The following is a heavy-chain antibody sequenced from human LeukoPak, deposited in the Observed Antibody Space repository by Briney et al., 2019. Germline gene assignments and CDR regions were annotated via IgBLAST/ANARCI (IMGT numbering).Heavy chain of an antibody. CDR1: GGSFSGYY. J-gene: IGHJ4*02. CDR3: ARFGGYGYSFDY. V-gene: IGHV4-34*01. Sequence: SETLSLTCAVYGGSFSGYYWSWIRQPSGKGLEWIGEINHSGSTNYNPSLKSRVTISVDIFKNEFYLKVTSVTAPDTAVYYCARFGGYGYSFDYWGRGTLVTVSS. D-gene: IGHD5-12*01. CDR2: INHSGST.